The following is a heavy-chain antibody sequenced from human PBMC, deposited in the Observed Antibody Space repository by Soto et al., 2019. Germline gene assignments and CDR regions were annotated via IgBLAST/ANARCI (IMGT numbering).Heavy chain of an antibody. CDR3: AKFIFYSCGYHHDLLSFPSRRSSDL. D-gene: IGHD6-25*01. Sequence: GGSLRLSCAASGFTFSSYAIGWVRQAPGQGRDWVSVISGSGXIPXXAXXXKXXXXXXXDNSKNILYLQMNSLRAEDTAVYYCAKFIFYSCGYHHDLLSFPSRRSSDL. CDR1: GFTFSSYA. J-gene: IGHJ2*01. V-gene: IGHV3-23*01. CDR2: ISGSGXIP.